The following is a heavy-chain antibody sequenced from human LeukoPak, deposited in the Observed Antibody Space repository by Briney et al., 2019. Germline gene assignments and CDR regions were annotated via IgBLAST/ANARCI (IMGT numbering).Heavy chain of an antibody. V-gene: IGHV4-59*11. J-gene: IGHJ4*02. Sequence: SETLSLTCTVSGGSINSHYWSWIRQPPGKGLERIGCIYYSGNTNYNPSLKSRVTISVDTSKNQFSLKLNSVTAADTAVYYCARGGWSHDYWGQGTLVTVSS. CDR3: ARGGWSHDY. CDR2: IYYSGNT. CDR1: GGSINSHY. D-gene: IGHD6-19*01.